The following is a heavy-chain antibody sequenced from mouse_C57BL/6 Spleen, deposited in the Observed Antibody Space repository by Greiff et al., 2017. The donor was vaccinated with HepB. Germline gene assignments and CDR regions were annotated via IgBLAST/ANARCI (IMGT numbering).Heavy chain of an antibody. V-gene: IGHV1-82*01. D-gene: IGHD2-1*01. CDR3: ARSDYGNFHWYFDV. J-gene: IGHJ1*03. CDR2: IYPGDGDT. Sequence: VQRVESGPELVKPGASVKISCKASGYAFSSSWMNWVKQRPGKGLEWIGRIYPGDGDTNYNGKFKGKATLTADKSSSTAYMQLSSLTSEDSAVYFCARSDYGNFHWYFDVWGTGTTVTVSS. CDR1: GYAFSSSW.